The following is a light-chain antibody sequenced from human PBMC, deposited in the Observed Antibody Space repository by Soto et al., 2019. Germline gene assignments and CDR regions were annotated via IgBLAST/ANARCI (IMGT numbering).Light chain of an antibody. CDR3: QQYNSYPWT. J-gene: IGKJ1*01. Sequence: DIQMTQSPSTLSASVGDRVTITCRASQSISSWLAWYQQKPGKAPKFLIYDASSLESGVPSRFSGSGSGTEFTLTISSLQPDDFATYDCQQYNSYPWTFGQGTKVEIK. CDR1: QSISSW. V-gene: IGKV1-5*01. CDR2: DAS.